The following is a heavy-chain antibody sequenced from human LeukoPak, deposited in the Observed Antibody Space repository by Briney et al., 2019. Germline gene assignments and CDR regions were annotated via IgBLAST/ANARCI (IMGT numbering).Heavy chain of an antibody. Sequence: SETLSLTSTVSGGSISSGGYYWSWIRQHPGKGLEWIGYIYYSGSTYYNPSLKSRVTISVDTSKNQFSLKLSSVTAADTAVYYCAGERRLITMIVVAHDAFDIWGQGTMVTVSS. CDR3: AGERRLITMIVVAHDAFDI. J-gene: IGHJ3*02. D-gene: IGHD3-22*01. V-gene: IGHV4-31*03. CDR2: IYYSGST. CDR1: GGSISSGGYY.